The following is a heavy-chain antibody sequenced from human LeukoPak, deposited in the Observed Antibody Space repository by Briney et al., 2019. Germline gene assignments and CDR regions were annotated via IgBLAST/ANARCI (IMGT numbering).Heavy chain of an antibody. D-gene: IGHD6-13*01. CDR1: GFTVSNNY. V-gene: IGHV3-53*01. CDR3: ARDRSVIAAAGTFGY. J-gene: IGHJ4*02. CDR2: IYSGGST. Sequence: GGSLRLSCAASGFTVSNNYMSWVRQAPGKGLEWVSVIYSGGSTYYADSVKGRFTISRDNSKNTLFLQMNSLRAEDTAVYYCARDRSVIAAAGTFGYWGQGTLVTVSS.